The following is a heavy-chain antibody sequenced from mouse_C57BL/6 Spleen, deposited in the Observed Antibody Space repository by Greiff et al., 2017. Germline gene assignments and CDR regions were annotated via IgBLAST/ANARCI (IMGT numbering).Heavy chain of an antibody. CDR1: GFTFSSYA. CDR3: TRDPYDYGAMDY. J-gene: IGHJ4*01. V-gene: IGHV5-9-1*02. Sequence: EVKLMESGEGLVKPGGSLKLSCAASGFTFSSYAMSWVRQTPEKRLEWVAYISSGGDYIYYADTVKGRFTISRDNARNTLYLQMSSLKSEDTAMYYCTRDPYDYGAMDYWGQGTSVTVSS. D-gene: IGHD2-4*01. CDR2: ISSGGDYI.